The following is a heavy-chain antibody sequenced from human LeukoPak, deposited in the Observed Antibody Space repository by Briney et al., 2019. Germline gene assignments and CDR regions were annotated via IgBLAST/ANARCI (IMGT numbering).Heavy chain of an antibody. Sequence: RGSLRLSCAASGFTFSSYVMSWVRQAPGKGLEWVSYINHNAETIYYADSVKGRFTISRDNAKNVLYLQMNRLRDGDTAVYYCARDSDWAFDNWGQGTLVTVSS. D-gene: IGHD2-21*02. J-gene: IGHJ4*02. CDR1: GFTFSSYV. CDR3: ARDSDWAFDN. V-gene: IGHV3-48*02. CDR2: INHNAETI.